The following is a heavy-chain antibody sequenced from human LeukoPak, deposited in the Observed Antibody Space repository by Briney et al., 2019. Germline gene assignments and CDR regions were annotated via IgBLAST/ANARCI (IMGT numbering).Heavy chain of an antibody. CDR1: GFTVSSNS. CDR3: ARAVNDYGDYVFDY. V-gene: IGHV3-21*01. Sequence: GGSLRLSCTVSGFTVSSNSMSWVRQAPGKGLEWVSSISSSSSYIYYADSMKGRFTISRDNAKNSLYLQMNSLRAEDTAVYYCARAVNDYGDYVFDYWGQGTLVTVSS. J-gene: IGHJ4*02. D-gene: IGHD4-17*01. CDR2: ISSSSSYI.